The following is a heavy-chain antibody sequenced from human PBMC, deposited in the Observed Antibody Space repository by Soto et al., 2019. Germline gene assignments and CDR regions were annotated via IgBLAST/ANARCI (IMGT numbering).Heavy chain of an antibody. CDR3: ARQTAVAGFFDY. CDR2: IYPGDSET. D-gene: IGHD6-19*01. CDR1: GYNFATYW. J-gene: IGHJ4*02. V-gene: IGHV5-51*01. Sequence: GESLKISCKGSGYNFATYWIGWVRQMPGKGLEWMGIIYPGDSETRYSPSFQGQVTISADKSISTAYLQWSSLKASDTAMYCCARQTAVAGFFDYWGQGTLVTVSS.